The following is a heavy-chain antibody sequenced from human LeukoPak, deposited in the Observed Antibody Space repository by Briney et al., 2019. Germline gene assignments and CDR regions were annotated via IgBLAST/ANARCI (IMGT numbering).Heavy chain of an antibody. Sequence: KPSETLSLTCAVYGGSFSGYYWSWIRQPPGKGLEWIGEINHSGSANYNPSFKSRVTISVDTSKNQFSLKLSSVTAADTAVYYCARGGAAAGIYYYYGMDVWGQGTTVTVSS. V-gene: IGHV4-34*01. CDR1: GGSFSGYY. J-gene: IGHJ6*02. D-gene: IGHD6-13*01. CDR2: INHSGSA. CDR3: ARGGAAAGIYYYYGMDV.